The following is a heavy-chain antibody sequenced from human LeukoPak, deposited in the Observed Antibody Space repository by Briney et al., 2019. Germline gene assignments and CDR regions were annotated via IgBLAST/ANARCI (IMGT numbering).Heavy chain of an antibody. D-gene: IGHD3-16*01. CDR1: GYTXTTYA. J-gene: IGHJ3*02. CDR2: INTNTGNP. Sequence: GASVKVSCKASGYTXTTYAMNWVRQAPGQGLEWMGWINTNTGNPTYAQGFTGRFVFSLDTSVSTAYLQIFSLEVEDTAVYYCARDSFTDGASTFDIWGQGTMVTVSS. V-gene: IGHV7-4-1*01. CDR3: ARDSFTDGASTFDI.